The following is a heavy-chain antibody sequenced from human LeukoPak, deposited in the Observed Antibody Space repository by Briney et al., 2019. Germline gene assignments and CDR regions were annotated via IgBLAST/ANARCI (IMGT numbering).Heavy chain of an antibody. D-gene: IGHD3-9*01. CDR1: GYTLTELS. J-gene: IGHJ5*02. Sequence: ASVKVSCKVSGYTLTELSMHWVRQAPGKGLEWMGGFDPEDGETIYAQKFQGRGTMTEDTSTDTAYMELSSLRSEDTAVYYCATVKNYDTLTGYYTGRGWFDPWGQGTLVTVSS. CDR3: ATVKNYDTLTGYYTGRGWFDP. V-gene: IGHV1-24*01. CDR2: FDPEDGET.